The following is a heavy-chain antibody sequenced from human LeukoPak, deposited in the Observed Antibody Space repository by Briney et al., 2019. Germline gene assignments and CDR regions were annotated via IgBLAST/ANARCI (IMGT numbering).Heavy chain of an antibody. V-gene: IGHV4-59*08. J-gene: IGHJ4*02. D-gene: IGHD3-3*01. Sequence: SETLSLTCTVSGGSISSYYWSWIRQPPGKGLEWIGYIYYSGSTNYNPSLKSRVAISVDTSKNQFSLKLSSVTAADTAVYYCARLYYDFWSGYYSPSNYFDYWGQGTLVTVSS. CDR3: ARLYYDFWSGYYSPSNYFDY. CDR1: GGSISSYY. CDR2: IYYSGST.